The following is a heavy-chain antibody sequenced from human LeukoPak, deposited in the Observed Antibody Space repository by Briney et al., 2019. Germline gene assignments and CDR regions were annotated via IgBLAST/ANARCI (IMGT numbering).Heavy chain of an antibody. D-gene: IGHD3-10*01. V-gene: IGHV4-39*01. Sequence: SETLSLTCTVSGGSINSSSYYWVWIRQPPGKGLEWIGTIYYTGSPYYNPSLKSRVTISIDTSKNQFSLKLSSVTAADTAVYYCARRGGYYGAGKTDWFDPWGQGTLVTVSS. CDR2: IYYTGSP. J-gene: IGHJ5*02. CDR1: GGSINSSSYY. CDR3: ARRGGYYGAGKTDWFDP.